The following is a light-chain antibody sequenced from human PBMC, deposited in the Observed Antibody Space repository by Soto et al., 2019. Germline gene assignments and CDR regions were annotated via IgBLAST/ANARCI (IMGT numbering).Light chain of an antibody. Sequence: DIQMTQSPSSVSASVGDRVTITCRASQAISTWLAWYQQKPGKAPKLLIYAASNLQTGVPSRFSGSGSGSDFTLTISSLQPEDFATYYCQQANSFPRTFGQGTKVEIK. V-gene: IGKV1D-12*01. CDR2: AAS. CDR3: QQANSFPRT. CDR1: QAISTW. J-gene: IGKJ1*01.